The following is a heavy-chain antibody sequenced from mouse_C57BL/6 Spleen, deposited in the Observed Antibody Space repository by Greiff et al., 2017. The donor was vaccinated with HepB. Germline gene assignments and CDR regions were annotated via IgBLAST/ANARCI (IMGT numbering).Heavy chain of an antibody. D-gene: IGHD2-1*01. V-gene: IGHV1-26*01. CDR3: ARSKGYGNPRGFAY. CDR2: INPNNGGT. Sequence: EVQLQQSGPELVKPGASVKISCKASGYTFTDYYMNWVKQSHGKSLEWIGDINPNNGGTSYNQKFKGKATLTVDKSSSTAYMELRSLTSEDSAVYYCARSKGYGNPRGFAYWGQGTLVTVSA. J-gene: IGHJ3*01. CDR1: GYTFTDYY.